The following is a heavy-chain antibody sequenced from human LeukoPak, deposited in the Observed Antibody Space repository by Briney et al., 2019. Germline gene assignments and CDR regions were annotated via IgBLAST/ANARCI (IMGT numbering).Heavy chain of an antibody. CDR3: ARGRLPYGGKKAFDI. D-gene: IGHD4-23*01. J-gene: IGHJ3*02. Sequence: KTSETLSLTCAVYGGSFSGYCWSWIRQPPGKGLEWIGEINHSGSTNYNPSLKSRVTISVDTSKNQFSLKLSSVTAADTAVYYCARGRLPYGGKKAFDIWGQGTMVTVSS. V-gene: IGHV4-34*01. CDR2: INHSGST. CDR1: GGSFSGYC.